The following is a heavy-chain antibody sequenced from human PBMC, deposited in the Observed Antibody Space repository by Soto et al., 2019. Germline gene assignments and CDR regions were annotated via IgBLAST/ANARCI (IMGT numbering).Heavy chain of an antibody. CDR3: ASEYGGHSCGMAV. V-gene: IGHV4-31*03. CDR2: IYYSGST. D-gene: IGHD4-17*01. CDR1: GGSISSGGYY. Sequence: QVQLQESGPGLVKPSQTLSLTCTFSGGSISSGGYYWSWIRQHPGKGLEWIGYIYYSGSTYYNPSRKSRVNISVDKSKDQFALKLGSVTAADTAVYYCASEYGGHSCGMAVWGHGTPVTVSS. J-gene: IGHJ6*02.